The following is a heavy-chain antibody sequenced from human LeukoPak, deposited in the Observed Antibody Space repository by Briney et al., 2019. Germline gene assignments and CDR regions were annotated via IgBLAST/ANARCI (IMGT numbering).Heavy chain of an antibody. CDR1: GFTFSSYW. V-gene: IGHV3-7*01. D-gene: IGHD1-26*01. CDR2: IKQDGSEK. J-gene: IGHJ4*02. CDR3: AREPGIVGAGDYFDY. Sequence: GGSLRLSCAASGFTFSSYWMSWVRQAPGKGLEWVANIKQDGSEKYYVDSVKGRFTISRDNAKNSLYLQMNSLRAEDTAVYYCAREPGIVGAGDYFDYWGQGTLVTVSS.